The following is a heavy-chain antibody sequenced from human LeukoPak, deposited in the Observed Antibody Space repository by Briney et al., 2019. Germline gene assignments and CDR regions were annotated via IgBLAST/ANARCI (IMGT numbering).Heavy chain of an antibody. CDR3: ARDVSPRGYSNDHYYYYMDV. CDR2: MNPNSGNT. V-gene: IGHV1-8*01. CDR1: GYTFTNYD. J-gene: IGHJ6*03. D-gene: IGHD4-11*01. Sequence: GASVKVSCKASGYTFTNYDINWVRQATGQGLEWMGWMNPNSGNTGYPQKFQGRVTMTRNTSISTAYMELSSLRSEDTAVYYCARDVSPRGYSNDHYYYYMDVWGKGTTVTVSS.